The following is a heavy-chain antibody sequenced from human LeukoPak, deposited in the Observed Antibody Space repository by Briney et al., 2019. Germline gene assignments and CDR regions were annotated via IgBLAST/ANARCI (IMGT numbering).Heavy chain of an antibody. CDR2: ISFDGHDT. V-gene: IGHV3-30*03. CDR1: GFTFSNFG. D-gene: IGHD2-2*01. J-gene: IGHJ6*03. Sequence: PGGSLRLSCTASGFTFSNFGMHWVRQAPGEGLEWVAVISFDGHDTNYADSVKGRFIVSRDNSKRTLYLQMNSLRAEDTAVYYCARGYCSSTSCYYYYYYYMDVWGKGTTVTVSS. CDR3: ARGYCSSTSCYYYYYYYMDV.